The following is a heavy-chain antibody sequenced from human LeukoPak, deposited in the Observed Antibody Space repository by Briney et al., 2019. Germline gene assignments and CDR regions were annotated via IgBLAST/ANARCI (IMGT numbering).Heavy chain of an antibody. CDR1: GGSFSGYY. D-gene: IGHD3-22*01. J-gene: IGHJ3*02. Sequence: SETPSLTCAVYGGSFSGYYWSWIRQPPGKGLEWIGEINHSGSTNYNPSLKSRVTISVDTSKNQFSLKLSSVTAADTAVYYCASRPDYYDSSGDAFDIWGQGTMVTVSS. CDR2: INHSGST. V-gene: IGHV4-34*01. CDR3: ASRPDYYDSSGDAFDI.